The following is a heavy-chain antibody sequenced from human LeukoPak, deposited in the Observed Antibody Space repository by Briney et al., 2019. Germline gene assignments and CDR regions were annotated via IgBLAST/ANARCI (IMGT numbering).Heavy chain of an antibody. V-gene: IGHV4-39*02. CDR3: ARERGDTALRGVLEI. J-gene: IGHJ3*02. CDR2: IYYSGST. CDR1: GGSISSSSYY. Sequence: KPSETLSLTCTVSGGSISSSSYYWGWIRQPPGKGLEWIGSIYYSGSTYYNPSLKSRVTISVDTSKNQFSLKLSSVTAADTAVYYCARERGDTALRGVLEIWGQGTMVTVSS. D-gene: IGHD5-18*01.